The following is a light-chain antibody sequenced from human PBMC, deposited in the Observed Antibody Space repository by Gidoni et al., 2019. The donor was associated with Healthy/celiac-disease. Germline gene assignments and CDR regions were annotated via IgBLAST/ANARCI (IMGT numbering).Light chain of an antibody. CDR2: QDS. J-gene: IGLJ2*01. CDR3: QAWDSSHVV. CDR1: NLGDKY. V-gene: IGLV3-1*01. Sequence: SYELTQPPSVSVSTGQTASITRSGDNLGDKYACWYQQKPGQSPVLVIYQDSKRPSGIPERFSGSNSGNTATLTISGTQAMDEADYYCQAWDSSHVVFGGGTKLTVL.